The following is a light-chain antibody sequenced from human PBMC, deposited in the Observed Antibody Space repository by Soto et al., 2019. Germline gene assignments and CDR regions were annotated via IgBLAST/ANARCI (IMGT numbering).Light chain of an antibody. J-gene: IGKJ3*01. CDR1: QSISSY. CDR3: QQRSNWPPFT. CDR2: DVS. V-gene: IGKV3-11*01. Sequence: EIVLTQSPATLSLSPGERATLSCRASQSISSYLAWYQQKPGQAPRLLLYDVSNRAPGIPARLSGSGSGTDFTLTISSLEPEDFAVYYCQQRSNWPPFTFGPGTKVDIK.